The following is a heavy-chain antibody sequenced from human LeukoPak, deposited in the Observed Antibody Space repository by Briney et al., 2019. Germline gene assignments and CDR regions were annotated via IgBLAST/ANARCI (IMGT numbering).Heavy chain of an antibody. CDR2: ISGSGGST. CDR1: GITLSNYG. CDR3: AKDLGFIVGATTDY. D-gene: IGHD1-26*01. V-gene: IGHV3-23*01. J-gene: IGHJ4*02. Sequence: GGSLRLSCAVSGITLSNYGMSWVRQAPGKGLEWVAGISGSGGSTKYADSVKGRFTISRDNSKNTLYLQMNSLRAEDTAVYYCAKDLGFIVGATTDYWGQGTLVTVSS.